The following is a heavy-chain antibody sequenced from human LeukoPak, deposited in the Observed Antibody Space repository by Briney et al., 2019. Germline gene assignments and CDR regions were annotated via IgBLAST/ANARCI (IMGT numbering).Heavy chain of an antibody. CDR2: IWYDGSNT. D-gene: IGHD3-16*01. J-gene: IGHJ4*02. V-gene: IGHV3-33*01. Sequence: GGSLRLSCAASGFSFGSYGMHWVRQAPGKGLEWVALIWYDGSNTYYADSVKGRFTISRDNSRNTLYLRMSSLRAEDTAVYYCARDPRGLRVWDFDYWGLGTLVTVSS. CDR3: ARDPRGLRVWDFDY. CDR1: GFSFGSYG.